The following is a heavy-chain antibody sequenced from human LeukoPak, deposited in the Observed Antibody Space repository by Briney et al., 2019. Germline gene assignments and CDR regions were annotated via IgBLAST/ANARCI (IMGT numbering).Heavy chain of an antibody. Sequence: PSETLSLTCTVSGGSISSYYWSWIRQPPGKGLEWIGYIYYSGSTNYNPSLKSRVTISVDTSKNQFSLKLSSVTAADTAVYYCARGIAAAGPFDYWGRGTLVTVSS. CDR1: GGSISSYY. J-gene: IGHJ4*02. CDR2: IYYSGST. V-gene: IGHV4-59*01. CDR3: ARGIAAAGPFDY. D-gene: IGHD6-13*01.